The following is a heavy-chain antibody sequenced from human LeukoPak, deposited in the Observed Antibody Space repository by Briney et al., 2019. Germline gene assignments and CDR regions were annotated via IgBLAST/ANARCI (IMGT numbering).Heavy chain of an antibody. Sequence: GASVKVSCKASGYTFTGYYMHWVRQAPGQGLEWMGWINPNSGGTNYAQKFQGRVTMTRDTSISTTYMELRSLRSDDTAVYYCARERYGGNSEAFDIWGQGTMITVS. J-gene: IGHJ3*02. CDR1: GYTFTGYY. V-gene: IGHV1-2*02. CDR3: ARERYGGNSEAFDI. CDR2: INPNSGGT. D-gene: IGHD4-23*01.